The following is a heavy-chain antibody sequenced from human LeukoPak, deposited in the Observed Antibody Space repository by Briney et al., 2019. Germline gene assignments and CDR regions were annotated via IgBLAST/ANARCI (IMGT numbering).Heavy chain of an antibody. CDR1: GFTFSSYG. V-gene: IGHV3-30*02. J-gene: IGHJ4*02. CDR2: IRYDGSNK. D-gene: IGHD1-1*01. Sequence: GGSLRLSCAASGFTFSSYGMHWVRQAPGKGLEWVAFIRYDGSNKYYADSGKGRFTISRDNSKNTLYLQMNSQIAEDPAVNLFAKVPLDQGLQYFDFWGQGKLVTVSS. CDR3: AKVPLDQGLQYFDF.